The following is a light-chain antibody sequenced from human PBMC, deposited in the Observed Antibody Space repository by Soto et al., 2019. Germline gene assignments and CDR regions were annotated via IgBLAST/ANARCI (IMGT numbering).Light chain of an antibody. CDR2: GAS. V-gene: IGKV3-20*01. Sequence: IVLTQSPGTLSLSPGERDTLSCRASQSVSSSYLAWYPQKPGQAPRLLIYGASSRATGIPDRFSGSGYGTDFTLTISRLEPEDFAVYYCQQYGSSRWTFGQGTKVELK. CDR3: QQYGSSRWT. J-gene: IGKJ1*01. CDR1: QSVSSSY.